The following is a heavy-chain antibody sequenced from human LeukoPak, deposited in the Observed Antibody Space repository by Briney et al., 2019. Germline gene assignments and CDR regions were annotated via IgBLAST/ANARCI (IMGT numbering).Heavy chain of an antibody. J-gene: IGHJ4*02. CDR2: IHYSGST. CDR3: ARPAAGDISPFDY. Sequence: SETLSLTCTVSGDSISSSIYYWGWIRQPPGKGLEWIGSIHYSGSTHYNPSLKSRVTISVDTSKNQFSLKVRFVTAADTAVYYCARPAAGDISPFDYWGQGTLVTVSS. V-gene: IGHV4-39*01. CDR1: GDSISSSIYY. D-gene: IGHD7-27*01.